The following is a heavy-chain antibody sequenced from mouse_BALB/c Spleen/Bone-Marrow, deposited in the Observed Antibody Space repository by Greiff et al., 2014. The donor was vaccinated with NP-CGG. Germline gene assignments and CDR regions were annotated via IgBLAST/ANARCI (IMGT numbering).Heavy chain of an antibody. V-gene: IGHV14-3*02. CDR2: IDPASGNT. Sequence: VQLQQPGAELVKPGASVKLSCTASGFNIKDTYMHWVKQRPEQGLEWIGRIDPASGNTKYDPKFQGKATITADTSSNTAYLQLSSLTSEDTAVCYCARYYYGSSYFDYWGQGTTLTVSS. CDR3: ARYYYGSSYFDY. J-gene: IGHJ2*01. CDR1: GFNIKDTY. D-gene: IGHD1-1*01.